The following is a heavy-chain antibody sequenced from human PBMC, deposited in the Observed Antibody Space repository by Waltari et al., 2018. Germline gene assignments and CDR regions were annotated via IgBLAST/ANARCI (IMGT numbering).Heavy chain of an antibody. D-gene: IGHD5-18*01. V-gene: IGHV3-30*18. CDR2: ISYDGSNK. J-gene: IGHJ6*02. Sequence: QVQLVESGGGVVQPGRSLRLSCAASGFTFSSYGMHWVRQAPGKGLEWVADISYDGSNKYYADSVKGRITISRDNSKNTLYLQMDSLRAEDTAVYYCAKTATGYNYGLGSYGMDVWGQGTTVTVSS. CDR1: GFTFSSYG. CDR3: AKTATGYNYGLGSYGMDV.